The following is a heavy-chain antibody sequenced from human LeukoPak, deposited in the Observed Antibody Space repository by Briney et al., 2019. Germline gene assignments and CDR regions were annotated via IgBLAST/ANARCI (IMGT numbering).Heavy chain of an antibody. CDR1: GFNFGSYS. CDR3: ARGVRIAVAGYIDY. J-gene: IGHJ4*02. CDR2: MSADSATT. Sequence: GGSLRLSCAASGFNFGSYSMTWVRQAPGKGLEWVSVMSADSATTFYADSVKGRFTISRDNAKNSLYLQMNSLRAEDTAVYYCARGVRIAVAGYIDYWGQGTLVTVSS. D-gene: IGHD6-19*01. V-gene: IGHV3-23*01.